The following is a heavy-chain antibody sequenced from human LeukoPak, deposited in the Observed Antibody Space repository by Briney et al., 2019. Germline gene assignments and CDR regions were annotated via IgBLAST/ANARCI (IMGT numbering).Heavy chain of an antibody. CDR3: ARANYYYGSGSYVSYYYGMDV. Sequence: ASVKVSCKASGYTFTSYYMHWVRQAPGQGLEWMGIINPSGGSTSYAQKFQGRVTMTRGTSTSTVYMELSRLRSDDTAVYYCARANYYYGSGSYVSYYYGMDVWGQGTTVTVSS. CDR2: INPSGGST. J-gene: IGHJ6*02. D-gene: IGHD3-10*01. CDR1: GYTFTSYY. V-gene: IGHV1-46*01.